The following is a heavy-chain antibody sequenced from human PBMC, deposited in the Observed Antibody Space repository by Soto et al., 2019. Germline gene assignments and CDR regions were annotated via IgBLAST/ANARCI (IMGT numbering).Heavy chain of an antibody. CDR2: IYYSGST. CDR3: AREYSLAVVAPGY. CDR1: GGSISSSSYY. J-gene: IGHJ4*02. Sequence: SETLSLTCTVSGGSISSSSYYWGWIRQPPGKGLEWIGSIYYSGSTYYNPSLKSRVTISVDTSKNTLYLQMNSLRAEDTSVYYCAREYSLAVVAPGYWGQGILVTVSS. D-gene: IGHD3-22*01. V-gene: IGHV4-39*02.